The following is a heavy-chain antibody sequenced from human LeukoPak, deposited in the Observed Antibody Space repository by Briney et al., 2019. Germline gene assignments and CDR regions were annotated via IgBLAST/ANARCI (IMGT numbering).Heavy chain of an antibody. CDR3: AKSNGYGLIDY. CDR1: GGSFSGYC. J-gene: IGHJ4*02. D-gene: IGHD5-12*01. V-gene: IGHV4-34*01. Sequence: KPSETLSLTCAVYGGSFSGYCWSWIRQPPGKGLEWIGEINHSGSTNYNPSLKSRVTISVDTSKNQFSLKLSSVTAADTAVYYCAKSNGYGLIDYWGQGTLVTVSS. CDR2: INHSGST.